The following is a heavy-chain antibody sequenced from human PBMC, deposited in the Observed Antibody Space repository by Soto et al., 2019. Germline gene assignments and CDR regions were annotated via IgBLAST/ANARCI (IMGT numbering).Heavy chain of an antibody. D-gene: IGHD5-12*01. CDR1: GFTFNSHW. J-gene: IGHJ4*02. V-gene: IGHV3-74*01. CDR3: ARDPRDGYHSPPDY. Sequence: VQLVESGGGLVQPGGSLGLSCVPSGFTFNSHWMHWVRQAPGKGLVWVSRINGDGSSTSYADSVRGRFTISRDNAKNTLYLQMNSLRAEDTAVYYCARDPRDGYHSPPDYWGQGTLVTVSS. CDR2: INGDGSST.